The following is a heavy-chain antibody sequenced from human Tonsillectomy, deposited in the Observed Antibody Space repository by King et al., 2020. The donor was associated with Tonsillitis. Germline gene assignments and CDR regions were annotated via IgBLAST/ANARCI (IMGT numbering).Heavy chain of an antibody. CDR1: GVTFSSYD. D-gene: IGHD4/OR15-4a*01. V-gene: IGHV3-33*05. CDR3: ARDRDDYIFDY. CDR2: ITYDGSNK. J-gene: IGHJ4*01. Sequence: VQLVESGGGVVQPGRSLRLSCAASGVTFSSYDMYWVRQVPGKGLEWVAVITYDGSNKYYADSVKGRFTISRDNSKNTLYLQMNSLRAEDTAVYYCARDRDDYIFDYWGHGTLVTVSS.